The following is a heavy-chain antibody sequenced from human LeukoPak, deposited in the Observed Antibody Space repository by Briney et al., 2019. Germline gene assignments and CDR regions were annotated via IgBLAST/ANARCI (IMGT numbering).Heavy chain of an antibody. CDR2: IYSGGST. CDR1: GFTFSSYA. CDR3: ARGGGWYDYGMDV. Sequence: GGSLRLSCAASGFTFSSYAMSWVRQAPGKGLEWVSVIYSGGSTYYADSVKGRFTISRDNSKNTLYLQMNSLRAEDTAVYYCARGGGWYDYGMDVWGQGTTVTVSS. D-gene: IGHD6-19*01. J-gene: IGHJ6*02. V-gene: IGHV3-53*01.